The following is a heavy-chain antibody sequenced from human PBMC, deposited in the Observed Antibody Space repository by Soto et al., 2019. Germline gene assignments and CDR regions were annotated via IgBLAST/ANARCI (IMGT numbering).Heavy chain of an antibody. CDR1: GFTLSDYY. CDR2: TRSKAKSYTT. Sequence: EVQLVEAGGGLVQPGGSLRLSCAASGFTLSDYYMDWVRQAPGKGLEWVGRTRSKAKSYTTEYAASVKGRFTISRDDSKNSLYLQMNSLKTEGTAVYYCTRGFNSFDIWGQGTMVTVSS. J-gene: IGHJ3*02. CDR3: TRGFNSFDI. V-gene: IGHV3-72*01.